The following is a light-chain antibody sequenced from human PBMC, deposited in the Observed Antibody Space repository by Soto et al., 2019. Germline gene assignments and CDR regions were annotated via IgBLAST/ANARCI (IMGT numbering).Light chain of an antibody. CDR1: QSISSY. Sequence: DSQMTQSPSSLSASVGDRVTITFRASQSISSYLNWYQHKPGKAPNLLIYAATTLQSGVPSRFSGSGSGTDFTLTISSLQPEDFATYYCQQSYSNPRTFGQGTKVDIK. CDR2: AAT. J-gene: IGKJ1*01. V-gene: IGKV1-39*01. CDR3: QQSYSNPRT.